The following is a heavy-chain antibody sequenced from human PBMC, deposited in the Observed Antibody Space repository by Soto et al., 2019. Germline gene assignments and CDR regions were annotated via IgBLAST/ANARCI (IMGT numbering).Heavy chain of an antibody. CDR1: AGSISTTNW. J-gene: IGHJ6*02. CDR3: ATSSGSAYGLDV. CDR2: IYHTGTT. V-gene: IGHV4-4*02. D-gene: IGHD3-10*01. Sequence: SETLSLTCAVSAGSISTTNWYVWVRQPPGMGLEWIGEIYHTGTTTYNPSLKSRVTMSVDTPKNQFSLRLSFVTAADTAVYYCATSSGSAYGLDVWGPGATVTVSS.